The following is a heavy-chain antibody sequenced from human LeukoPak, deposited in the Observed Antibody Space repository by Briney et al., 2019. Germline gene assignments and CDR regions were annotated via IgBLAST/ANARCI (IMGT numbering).Heavy chain of an antibody. J-gene: IGHJ4*02. CDR1: GFRFNTYW. D-gene: IGHD6-19*01. CDR2: IKQDGSEK. Sequence: GGSLXXSCAASGFRFNTYWMSWVHQAPGKGLEWVANIKQDGSEKYYVDSVKGRFTISRDNAKNSLYLQKNSLRGEDTAVYYCAISSDWYNFDYWGQGTLVTVSS. V-gene: IGHV3-7*01. CDR3: AISSDWYNFDY.